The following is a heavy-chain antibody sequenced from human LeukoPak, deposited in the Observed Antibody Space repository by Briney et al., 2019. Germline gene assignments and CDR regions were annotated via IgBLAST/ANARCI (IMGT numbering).Heavy chain of an antibody. CDR1: GGSISSYY. J-gene: IGHJ6*02. D-gene: IGHD6-13*01. Sequence: SETLSLTCTVSGGSISSYYWTWIRQPAGKGLEWIGRIHTSGNTNYSPALKSRVTMSVDTSKNQVSLKLYSVTAADTAVYYCARGGIASAYGNINYHHYGLDVWGQGTTVTVSS. CDR2: IHTSGNT. CDR3: ARGGIASAYGNINYHHYGLDV. V-gene: IGHV4-4*07.